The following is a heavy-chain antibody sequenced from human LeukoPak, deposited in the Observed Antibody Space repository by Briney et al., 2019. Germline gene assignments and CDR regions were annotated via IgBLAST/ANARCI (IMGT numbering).Heavy chain of an antibody. Sequence: SETLSLTCAVYGGSFRGYYWSWIRQPPGKGLEWIGEIHYTGATNYKPSLKSRVTISGDPSKNQVSLRVNSVTAADTAMYYCARGVLGPYYFDLWGRGTLGTVSS. J-gene: IGHJ2*01. CDR2: IHYTGAT. CDR1: GGSFRGYY. CDR3: ARGVLGPYYFDL. D-gene: IGHD3-10*01. V-gene: IGHV4-34*01.